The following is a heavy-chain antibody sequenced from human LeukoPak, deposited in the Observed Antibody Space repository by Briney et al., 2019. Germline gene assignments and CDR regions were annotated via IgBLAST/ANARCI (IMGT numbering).Heavy chain of an antibody. Sequence: SETLSLTRTVSGVSISSSNYYWGWIRQPPGKGLEWIGNIYYSETTYYNPSLQSRITISLDTSKNQFSLKLTSVTAADTAFYYCARDRAYYYDSSGFHGAIDIWGQGTMVTVSS. CDR3: ARDRAYYYDSSGFHGAIDI. D-gene: IGHD3-22*01. CDR1: GVSISSSNYY. J-gene: IGHJ3*02. V-gene: IGHV4-39*07. CDR2: IYYSETT.